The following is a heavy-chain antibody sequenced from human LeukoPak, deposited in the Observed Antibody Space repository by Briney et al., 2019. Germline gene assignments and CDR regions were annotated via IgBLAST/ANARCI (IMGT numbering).Heavy chain of an antibody. D-gene: IGHD1-26*01. CDR2: IYYSGST. CDR1: GGSISSSSYY. CDR3: ARHSIGATTDFDY. J-gene: IGHJ4*02. V-gene: IGHV4-39*01. Sequence: SETLSLTCTVSGGSISSSSYYWGWTRQPPGKGLEWIGSIYYSGSTYYNPSLKSRVTISVDTSKNQFSLKLSSVTAADTAMYYCARHSIGATTDFDYWGQGTLVTVSS.